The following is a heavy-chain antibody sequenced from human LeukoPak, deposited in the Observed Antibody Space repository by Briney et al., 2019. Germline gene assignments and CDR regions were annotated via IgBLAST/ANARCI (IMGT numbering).Heavy chain of an antibody. CDR2: INSDGSST. V-gene: IGHV3-74*01. D-gene: IGHD6-19*01. J-gene: IGHJ4*02. CDR3: ASGQSSGWPYY. Sequence: GSLRLSCAASGFTFSSYWMHWVRQAPGKGLVWVSRINSDGSSTSYADSVKGRFTISRDNAKNTLYLQMNSLRAEDTAVYYCASGQSSGWPYYGGQGTLVTVSS. CDR1: GFTFSSYW.